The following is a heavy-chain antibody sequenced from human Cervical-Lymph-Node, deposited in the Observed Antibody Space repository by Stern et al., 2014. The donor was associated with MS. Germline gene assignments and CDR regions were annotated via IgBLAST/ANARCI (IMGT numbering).Heavy chain of an antibody. CDR3: AKDRVGYYYGMDV. CDR1: GFSFSAYG. D-gene: IGHD3-10*01. CDR2: TSYDGSNK. V-gene: IGHV3-30*18. J-gene: IGHJ6*02. Sequence: VQLVESGRGVVQPGRSLRLSCAASGFSFSAYGMHWVRQTPGKGLEWVAVTSYDGSNKDYAASVKGRFTISRDNSKNTLYLQMNRLSAEDTAVYYCAKDRVGYYYGMDVWGQGTTVTVSS.